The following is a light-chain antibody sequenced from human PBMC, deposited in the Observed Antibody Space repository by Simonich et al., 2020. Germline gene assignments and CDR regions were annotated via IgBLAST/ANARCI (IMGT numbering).Light chain of an antibody. J-gene: IGLJ3*02. Sequence: QSALTQPASVSGSPGQSIPISCTGTSIDVGGYNYVSWYQQHPGKAPKLMIYDVSKRPSGVSNRFSGSKSGNTASLTISGLQAEDEADYYCSSYTSSSTWVFGGGTKLTVL. V-gene: IGLV2-14*01. CDR3: SSYTSSSTWV. CDR2: DVS. CDR1: SIDVGGYNY.